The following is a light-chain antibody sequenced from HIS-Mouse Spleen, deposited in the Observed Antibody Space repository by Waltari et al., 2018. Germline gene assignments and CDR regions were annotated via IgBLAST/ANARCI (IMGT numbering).Light chain of an antibody. CDR3: CSYAGSSTNWV. V-gene: IGLV2-23*01. CDR2: EGS. CDR1: SSDVGSYTL. J-gene: IGLJ3*02. Sequence: QSALTQPASVSGSPGQSITISCTGTSSDVGSYTLVPWYHQHPGKAPKLMIYEGSKRPSGVSNRFSGSKSGNTASLTISGLQAEDEADYYCCSYAGSSTNWVFGGGTKLTVL.